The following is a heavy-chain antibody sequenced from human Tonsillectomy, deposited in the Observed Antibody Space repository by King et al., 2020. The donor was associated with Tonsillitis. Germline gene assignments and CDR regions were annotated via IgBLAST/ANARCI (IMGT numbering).Heavy chain of an antibody. V-gene: IGHV4-59*11. CDR3: AGDAPELVTSSYWYFDL. Sequence: VQLQESGPGLVKPSETLSLTCTVSGVSIRRHYWSWIRQPPGKGLEWIGYIYYSGSTKYNPTLKSRVTISVDTSKNQFSLNLSSVTAADRAVYYCAGDAPELVTSSYWYFDLWGRGTLAIVSS. CDR2: IYYSGST. CDR1: GVSIRRHY. J-gene: IGHJ2*01. D-gene: IGHD1-14*01.